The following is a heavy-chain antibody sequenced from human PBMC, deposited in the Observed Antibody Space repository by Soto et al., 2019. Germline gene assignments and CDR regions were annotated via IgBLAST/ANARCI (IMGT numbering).Heavy chain of an antibody. Sequence: SETLSLTCAVSGGSISSGGYSWSWIRQPPGKGLEWIGYIYHSGSTYYNPSLKSRVTISVDRSKNQFSLKLSSVTAADTAVYYCAREVTTGYYKYYFDYWGQGTLVTVSS. D-gene: IGHD3-9*01. CDR3: AREVTTGYYKYYFDY. CDR1: GGSISSGGYS. J-gene: IGHJ4*02. V-gene: IGHV4-30-2*01. CDR2: IYHSGST.